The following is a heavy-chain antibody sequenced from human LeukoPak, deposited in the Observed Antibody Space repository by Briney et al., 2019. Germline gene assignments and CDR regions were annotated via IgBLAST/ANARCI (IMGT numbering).Heavy chain of an antibody. V-gene: IGHV3-7*01. Sequence: GGSLRLSCVASGFIFSDYWMSWVRQAPGKGLEWVATIKQDGSEKYYGDSVKGRFTISRDHAKNSLYLQMNSLSAGDTAVYYCARGQNTVTIDFYYYMDVWGKGTTVTVSS. D-gene: IGHD4-11*01. CDR1: GFIFSDYW. J-gene: IGHJ6*03. CDR3: ARGQNTVTIDFYYYMDV. CDR2: IKQDGSEK.